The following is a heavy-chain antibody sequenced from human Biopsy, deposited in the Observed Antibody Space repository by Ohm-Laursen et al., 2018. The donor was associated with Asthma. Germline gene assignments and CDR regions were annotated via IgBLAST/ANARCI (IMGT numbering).Heavy chain of an antibody. CDR2: ISYDGSSI. D-gene: IGHD6-25*01. Sequence: SLRLSCTASRFTYEMHWVRQAPGKGLEWVAVISYDGSSIYYADSVKGRFTISRDNAQKSLFLQMGSLRAEDTAIYYCARVFESSEWGPFYHFGLDVWGQGTTVAVSS. CDR1: RFTYE. V-gene: IGHV3-30-3*01. J-gene: IGHJ6*02. CDR3: ARVFESSEWGPFYHFGLDV.